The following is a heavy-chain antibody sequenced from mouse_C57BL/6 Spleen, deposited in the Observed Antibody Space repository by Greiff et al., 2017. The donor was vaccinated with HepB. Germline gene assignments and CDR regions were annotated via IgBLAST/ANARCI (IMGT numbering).Heavy chain of an antibody. J-gene: IGHJ1*03. CDR3: ARGDGYYVDWYFDV. CDR1: GFSLTSYA. D-gene: IGHD2-3*01. V-gene: IGHV2-9-1*01. CDR2: IWTGGGT. Sequence: VKLVESGPGLVAPSQSLSITCTVSGFSLTSYAISWVRQPPGKGLEWLGVIWTGGGTNYNSALKSRLSISKDNSKSQVFLKMNSLQTDDTARYYCARGDGYYVDWYFDVWGTGTTVTVSS.